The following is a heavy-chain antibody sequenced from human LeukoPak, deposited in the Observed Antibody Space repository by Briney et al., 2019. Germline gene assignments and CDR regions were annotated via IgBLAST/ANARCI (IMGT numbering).Heavy chain of an antibody. J-gene: IGHJ6*02. CDR1: GFTFSSYG. V-gene: IGHV3-30*18. CDR2: ISYDGSNK. CDR3: AKGLNTNYGSGSYLHYYYGMDV. Sequence: GGSLILSCAASGFTFSSYGMHWVRQAPGKGLEWVAVISYDGSNKYYADSVKGRFTISRDNSKNTLYLQMNSLRAEDTAVYYCAKGLNTNYGSGSYLHYYYGMDVWGQGTLVTVSS. D-gene: IGHD3-10*01.